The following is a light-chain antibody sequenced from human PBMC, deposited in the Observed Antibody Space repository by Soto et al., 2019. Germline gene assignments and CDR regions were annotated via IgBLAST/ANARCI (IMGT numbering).Light chain of an antibody. CDR2: EVS. J-gene: IGLJ2*01. CDR3: TSYTPSVALPVA. CDR1: SNDVGGYNY. Sequence: QSALTQPASVSGSPGQSITISCTGTSNDVGGYNYVSWYQHHPGKAPKLIISEVSSRPSGVSNRFSGSKSGNTASLTISGLQAEDEADYYCTSYTPSVALPVAFGGGTKVTVL. V-gene: IGLV2-14*01.